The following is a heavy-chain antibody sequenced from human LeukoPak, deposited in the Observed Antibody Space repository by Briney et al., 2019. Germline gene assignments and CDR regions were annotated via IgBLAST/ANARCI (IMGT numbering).Heavy chain of an antibody. J-gene: IGHJ5*02. CDR2: IFYSGST. D-gene: IGHD5-18*01. Sequence: SETLSLTCTVSGGSISSSSYYWGWIRQPPGKGLEWIGSIFYSGSTYYNPSLKSRVTISVHTSKNQFSLKLSSVTAPDTALYYCARAVTIKTDWFDPWGPGTLVTVSS. CDR1: GGSISSSSYY. V-gene: IGHV4-39*07. CDR3: ARAVTIKTDWFDP.